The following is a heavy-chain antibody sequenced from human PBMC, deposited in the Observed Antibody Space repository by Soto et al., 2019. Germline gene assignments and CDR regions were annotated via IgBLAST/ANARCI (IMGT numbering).Heavy chain of an antibody. CDR3: ARTIAAAGCLDV. CDR1: GGSISSYY. J-gene: IGHJ6*02. V-gene: IGHV4-59*01. D-gene: IGHD6-13*01. Sequence: SETLSLTCTVSGGSISSYYWSWIRQPPGKGLEWIGYIYYSGSTNYNPSLKSRVTISVDTSKNQFSLKLSSVTAADTAVYYCARTIAAAGCLDVWGQGTTVTSP. CDR2: IYYSGST.